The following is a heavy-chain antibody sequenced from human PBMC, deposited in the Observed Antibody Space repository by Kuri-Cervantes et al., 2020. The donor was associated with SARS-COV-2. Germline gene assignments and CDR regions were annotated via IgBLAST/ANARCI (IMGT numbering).Heavy chain of an antibody. D-gene: IGHD3-10*01. V-gene: IGHV3-23*01. J-gene: IGHJ5*02. CDR3: AKPGITMVRGVIYWFDP. CDR2: ISGSGGST. Sequence: GESLKISCAASGFTFSSYAMSWVRQAPGKGLGWVSAISGSGGSTYYADSVKGRFTISRDNSKNTLYLQMNSLRAEDTAVYYCAKPGITMVRGVIYWFDPWGQGTLVTVSS. CDR1: GFTFSSYA.